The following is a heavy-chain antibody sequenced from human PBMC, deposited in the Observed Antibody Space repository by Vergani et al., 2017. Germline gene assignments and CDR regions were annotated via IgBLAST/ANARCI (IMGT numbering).Heavy chain of an antibody. V-gene: IGHV3-48*03. CDR3: ARGLQGVVVVAATPDFDY. J-gene: IGHJ4*02. D-gene: IGHD2-15*01. CDR1: GFTFSSYE. Sequence: EVQLVESGGGLVKPGGSLRLSCAASGFTFSSYEMNWVRQAPGKGLEWVSYISSSGSTIYYADSVKGRFTISRDNAKNSLYLQMNSLRAEDTAVYYCARGLQGVVVVAATPDFDYWGQGTLVTVSS. CDR2: ISSSGSTI.